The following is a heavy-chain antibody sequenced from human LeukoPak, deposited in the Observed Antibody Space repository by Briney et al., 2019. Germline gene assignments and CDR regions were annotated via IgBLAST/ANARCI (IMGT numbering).Heavy chain of an antibody. CDR1: GGTFSSYA. Sequence: GASVKVSCKASGGTFSSYAISWVRQAPGQGLEWMGRIIPILGIANYAQKFQGRVTITADKSTSTAYMEPSSLRSEDTAVYYCASPGSGDYPGWGQGTLVTVSS. CDR3: ASPGSGDYPG. J-gene: IGHJ4*02. D-gene: IGHD4-17*01. V-gene: IGHV1-69*04. CDR2: IIPILGIA.